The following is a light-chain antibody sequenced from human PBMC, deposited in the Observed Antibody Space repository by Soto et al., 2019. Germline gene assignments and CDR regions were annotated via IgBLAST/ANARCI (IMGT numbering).Light chain of an antibody. CDR3: QQYGRT. CDR1: QSIGRW. V-gene: IGKV1-5*03. Sequence: DIQMTQSPSTLSASVGDRVTITCRASQSIGRWLAWYQQKSGTAPKLLIYKASNLDSGVPSRFSGSGSGTDFTLTISRLEPEDFAVYYCQQYGRTFGQGTKVDIK. J-gene: IGKJ1*01. CDR2: KAS.